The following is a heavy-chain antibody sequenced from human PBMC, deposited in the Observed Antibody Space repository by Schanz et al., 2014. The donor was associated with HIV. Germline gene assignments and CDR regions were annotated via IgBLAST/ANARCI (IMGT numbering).Heavy chain of an antibody. D-gene: IGHD3-3*01. CDR2: INWNSGDI. J-gene: IGHJ6*02. CDR3: IGDAFGSKDV. V-gene: IGHV3-9*01. Sequence: EVHLLESGGGLVQPGGSLRLSCAASGFDFGNYGMHWVRQVPGKGLEWVSGINWNSGDIGYADSVGGRFTISRDNARNTVHLQMSSLRTDDTAVYHCIGDAFGSKDVWGQGTTVTVSS. CDR1: GFDFGNYG.